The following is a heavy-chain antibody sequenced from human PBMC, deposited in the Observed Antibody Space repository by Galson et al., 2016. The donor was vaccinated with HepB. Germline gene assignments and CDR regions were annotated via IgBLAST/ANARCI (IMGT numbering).Heavy chain of an antibody. V-gene: IGHV3-33*01. D-gene: IGHD6-19*01. J-gene: IGHJ4*02. Sequence: SLRLSCAASGFTFKTYAMHWVRQAPGKGLDWVAVIWHDGSKKYFADSTKGRFTVSRDNSKNTLYLQMNSLRVEDTAVYYCARGDPWYSSGWGPDYWGQGTLVAVSS. CDR2: IWHDGSKK. CDR3: ARGDPWYSSGWGPDY. CDR1: GFTFKTYA.